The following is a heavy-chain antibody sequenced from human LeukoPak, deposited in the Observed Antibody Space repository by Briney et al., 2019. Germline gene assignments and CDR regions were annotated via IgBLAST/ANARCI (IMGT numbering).Heavy chain of an antibody. CDR1: RFTFSVHW. D-gene: IGHD3-10*02. J-gene: IGHJ5*01. CDR3: ARDRVATIFTYHPMFDS. V-gene: IGHV3-74*01. CDR2: INPDESDK. Sequence: PGGSLRLSCAASRFTFSVHWMHWVRQAPGKGLEWVSRINPDESDKAYADSVKGRFTISRDNAKNTLYLQMNSLRAEDTAVYYCARDRVATIFTYHPMFDSWGPGTPVTVSS.